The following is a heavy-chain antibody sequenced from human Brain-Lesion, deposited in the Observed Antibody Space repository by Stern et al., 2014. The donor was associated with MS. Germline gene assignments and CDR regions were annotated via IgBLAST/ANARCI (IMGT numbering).Heavy chain of an antibody. CDR2: IFNSGSP. J-gene: IGHJ6*02. D-gene: IGHD2-2*01. CDR3: ARGRVVPGFQYYATDV. Sequence: MQLVQSGPGLVKPSQTLSLSCTVSGGSISSGGYYWSWIRQPAGKGLEWIGRIFNSGSPSYNPSLKSRVPISIDTSKNPFPLRLNSMTAADTAVYYCARGRVVPGFQYYATDVWGQGTTVIVSS. V-gene: IGHV4-61*02. CDR1: GGSISSGGYY.